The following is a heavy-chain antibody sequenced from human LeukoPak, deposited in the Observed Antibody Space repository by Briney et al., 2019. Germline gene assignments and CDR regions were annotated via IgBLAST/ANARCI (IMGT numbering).Heavy chain of an antibody. CDR1: GFTFSSYA. D-gene: IGHD3-9*01. V-gene: IGHV3-23*01. J-gene: IGHJ4*02. CDR3: AKDRPVLRYFDWLPY. CDR2: ISGSGGST. Sequence: PGGSLRLSCAASGFTFSSYAMSWVRQAPGKGLDGVSAISGSGGSTYYAHSVKGRFTISRDNSKNTLYLQMNSLRAEETVVYYCAKDRPVLRYFDWLPYWGQGTLVTVSS.